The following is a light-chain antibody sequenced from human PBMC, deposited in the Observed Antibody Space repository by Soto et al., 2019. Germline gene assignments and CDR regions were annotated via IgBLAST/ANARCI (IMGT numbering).Light chain of an antibody. Sequence: QAVVTEESSLTVSPGGTVTLTCGSSTGPVTSGHWPYWFQQRPGQAPRTLIYDTNNKHSWTPDRFSGSLLGGKAALTLSGAQPEDEADYYCSLSHGDVVVFGGGTKLTVL. CDR3: SLSHGDVVV. CDR2: DTN. CDR1: TGPVTSGHW. J-gene: IGLJ2*01. V-gene: IGLV7-46*01.